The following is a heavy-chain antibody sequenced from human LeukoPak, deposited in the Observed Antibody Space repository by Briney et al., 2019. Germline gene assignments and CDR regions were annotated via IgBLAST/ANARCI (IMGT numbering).Heavy chain of an antibody. CDR1: GFTFSSYA. CDR3: VYQVQGVVK. J-gene: IGHJ4*02. Sequence: GGSLRLSCSASGFTFSSYAMHWVRQAPGKGLEYVSGISGDGSSTYYADSVKGRFTISRDNSKNTLHVQMTSLRAEDTAVYYCVYQVQGVVKWGQGTLVTVSS. CDR2: ISGDGSST. V-gene: IGHV3-64*05. D-gene: IGHD3-3*01.